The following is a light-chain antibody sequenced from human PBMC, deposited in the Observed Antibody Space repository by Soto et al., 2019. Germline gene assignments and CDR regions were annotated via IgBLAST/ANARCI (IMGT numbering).Light chain of an antibody. CDR3: SSYAGINNLGV. V-gene: IGLV2-8*01. J-gene: IGLJ1*01. Sequence: QSALTQPPSASGSPGQSVTISCTGTSSDVGGYKYVSWYQQHPGKAPKLMIFEVNKRPSGVPDRFSGSKSGNTASLTVSGLQADEEADYYCSSYAGINNLGVFGTGTKVTVL. CDR2: EVN. CDR1: SSDVGGYKY.